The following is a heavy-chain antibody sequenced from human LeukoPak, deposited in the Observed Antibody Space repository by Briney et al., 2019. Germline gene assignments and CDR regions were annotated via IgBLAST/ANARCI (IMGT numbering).Heavy chain of an antibody. J-gene: IGHJ4*02. Sequence: GGSLRLSCAASGLTFSSHWMHWVRQAPGKGLVWVSRITNDGSSTTYADSVKGQFTISRDNAKNMLYLQVNSLRAEDTAVYYCVTQQGGNPAYWGQGTLVTVSS. CDR1: GLTFSSHW. D-gene: IGHD1-14*01. CDR3: VTQQGGNPAY. V-gene: IGHV3-74*01. CDR2: ITNDGSST.